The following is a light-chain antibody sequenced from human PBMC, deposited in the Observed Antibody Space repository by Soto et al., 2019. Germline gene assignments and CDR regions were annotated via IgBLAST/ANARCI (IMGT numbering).Light chain of an antibody. CDR2: ADS. J-gene: IGKJ5*01. V-gene: IGKV3-11*01. Sequence: EIVLTQSPATLSLSPGETATLSCRASQSVSGYIGWYQQKPGQAPRLLIYADSNRATGIPARFSGSGSGTDFNLTISRLETEDFSVYYCQQRYNWTITFGQGTRLEIK. CDR3: QQRYNWTIT. CDR1: QSVSGY.